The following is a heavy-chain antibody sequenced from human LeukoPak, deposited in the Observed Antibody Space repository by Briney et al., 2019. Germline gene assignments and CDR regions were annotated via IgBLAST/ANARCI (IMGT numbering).Heavy chain of an antibody. V-gene: IGHV3-7*01. CDR1: GFTFSSYG. J-gene: IGHJ3*02. D-gene: IGHD3-10*01. CDR2: IKQDGSEK. CDR3: ARLKGNAFDI. Sequence: GGSLRLSCAASGFTFSSYGMSWVRQAPGKGLEWVANIKQDGSEKYYVDSVKGRFTISRDNAKNSLYLQMNSLRAEDTAVYYCARLKGNAFDIWGQGTMVTVSS.